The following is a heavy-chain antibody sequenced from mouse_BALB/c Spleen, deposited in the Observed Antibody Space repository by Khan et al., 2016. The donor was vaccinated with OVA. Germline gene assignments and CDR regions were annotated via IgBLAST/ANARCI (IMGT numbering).Heavy chain of an antibody. D-gene: IGHD2-1*01. CDR1: GFTFSSYG. V-gene: IGHV5-6*01. Sequence: EVMLVESGGDLVKPGGSLKLSCVASGFTFSSYGLSWIRQTPDKRLEWVATISTGGSYTYYPDSVKGRFPISRDNAKNTLYLQLSSLKSKDAAGYYYARQRSTRVMTPFADWGQGTLVTVSA. CDR3: ARQRSTRVMTPFAD. J-gene: IGHJ3*01. CDR2: ISTGGSYT.